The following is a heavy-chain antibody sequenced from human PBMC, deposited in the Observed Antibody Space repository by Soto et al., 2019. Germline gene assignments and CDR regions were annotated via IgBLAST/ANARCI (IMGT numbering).Heavy chain of an antibody. Sequence: GESLKISWKGSGYSFTSYWVTWVRPMPGKGLEWMGRIDPSDSQTYYSPSFRGHVTISAAKSITTVFLQWSSLRASDTAMYYCARQIYDSDSGPNFQYYFDSWGQGTLVTVS. D-gene: IGHD3-22*01. CDR3: ARQIYDSDSGPNFQYYFDS. CDR2: IDPSDSQT. CDR1: GYSFTSYW. J-gene: IGHJ4*02. V-gene: IGHV5-10-1*01.